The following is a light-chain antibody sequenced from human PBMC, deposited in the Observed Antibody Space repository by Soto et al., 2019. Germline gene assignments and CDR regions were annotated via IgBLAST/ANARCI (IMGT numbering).Light chain of an antibody. Sequence: DIQMTQSPSSLSASVGDRVTITCRATQGISNYLAWYQQKPGKVPELLIYAASILQSGVPSRFSGSGPGTEFSLTSSGLQPENVATYYCHQYNHAPTFGGGTKVEIK. CDR1: QGISNY. CDR3: HQYNHAPT. V-gene: IGKV1-27*01. CDR2: AAS. J-gene: IGKJ4*01.